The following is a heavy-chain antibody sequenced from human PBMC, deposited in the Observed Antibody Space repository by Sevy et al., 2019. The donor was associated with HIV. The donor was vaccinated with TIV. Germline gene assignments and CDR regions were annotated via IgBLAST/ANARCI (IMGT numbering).Heavy chain of an antibody. J-gene: IGHJ4*02. Sequence: GGSLGLSCAASGFTFSSYAMHWVRQAPGKGLEWVAVISYDGSNKYYADSVKGRFTISRDNSKNTLYLQMNSLRAEDTAVYYCARASLLIRGYYHFDYWGQGTLVTVSS. V-gene: IGHV3-30-3*01. CDR1: GFTFSSYA. CDR2: ISYDGSNK. CDR3: ARASLLIRGYYHFDY. D-gene: IGHD3-10*01.